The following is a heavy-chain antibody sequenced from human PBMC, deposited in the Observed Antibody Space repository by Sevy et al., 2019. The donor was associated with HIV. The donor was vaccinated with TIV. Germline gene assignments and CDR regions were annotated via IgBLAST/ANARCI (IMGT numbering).Heavy chain of an antibody. CDR1: GDTFTGYY. CDR2: IHLSSGGI. CDR3: ATVGGSRFSDWSAEYLAY. V-gene: IGHV1-2*02. J-gene: IGHJ4*02. D-gene: IGHD3-3*01. Sequence: ASVKVSCKASGDTFTGYYFHWVRQAPGQGLEWVGWIHLSSGGINYAQTLQGRVTITRDTSVSTVYMDLSDLTSDDTAVYYCATVGGSRFSDWSAEYLAYWGRGTLVTVSS.